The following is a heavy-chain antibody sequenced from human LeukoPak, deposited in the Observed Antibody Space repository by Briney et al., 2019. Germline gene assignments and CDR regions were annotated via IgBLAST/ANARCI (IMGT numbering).Heavy chain of an antibody. V-gene: IGHV4-59*01. J-gene: IGHJ6*03. CDR3: ARWFCSGACYYMDV. D-gene: IGHD2-15*01. Sequence: SETLSLTCTASGGSITSYYWSWIRQPPGKGLEYIGHIYYSGSTAYNPSLRSRVTISVDTSKNQFSLKLNSVSAADTAMYFCARWFCSGACYYMDVWGKGTTVTVSS. CDR1: GGSITSYY. CDR2: IYYSGST.